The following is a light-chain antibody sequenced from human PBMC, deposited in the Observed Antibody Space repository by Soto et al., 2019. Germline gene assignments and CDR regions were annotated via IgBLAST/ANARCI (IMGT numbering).Light chain of an antibody. Sequence: DIQMTQSPSSLSASVGDRVTITCRASQSISTYLNWYQQQPGKAPNLLIYAASSLQSGVPSTFSGSGSGTDFTLTISNLQPEDSATYYCQQSYRTPYTFGQGTKLEIK. CDR1: QSISTY. CDR2: AAS. V-gene: IGKV1-39*01. CDR3: QQSYRTPYT. J-gene: IGKJ2*01.